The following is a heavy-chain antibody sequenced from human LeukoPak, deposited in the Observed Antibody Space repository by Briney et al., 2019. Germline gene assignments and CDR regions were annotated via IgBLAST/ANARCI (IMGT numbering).Heavy chain of an antibody. D-gene: IGHD5-24*01. J-gene: IGHJ3*02. Sequence: SETLSLTCTVSGGSISSYYWSWIRQPPGKGLEWIGYIYYSGSTNYNPSLKSRVTISVDTSKNQFSLKLSSVTAAGTAVYYCARVARWLQPTRGAFDIWGQGTMVTVSS. CDR3: ARVARWLQPTRGAFDI. V-gene: IGHV4-59*12. CDR1: GGSISSYY. CDR2: IYYSGST.